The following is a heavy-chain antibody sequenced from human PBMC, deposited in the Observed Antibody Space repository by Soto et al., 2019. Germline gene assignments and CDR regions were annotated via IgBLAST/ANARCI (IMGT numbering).Heavy chain of an antibody. CDR1: GYNFTNYL. D-gene: IGHD3-9*01. CDR3: ARRAATLLTFDY. Sequence: GESLKISCKGSGYNFTNYLIGWVRQMPGKGLEWMGIIYPGDSDTTYSPSFQGQVTISADKSISTAYLQWSGLKASDTAMFYCARRAATLLTFDYWGRGTLVTVSS. V-gene: IGHV5-51*01. CDR2: IYPGDSDT. J-gene: IGHJ4*02.